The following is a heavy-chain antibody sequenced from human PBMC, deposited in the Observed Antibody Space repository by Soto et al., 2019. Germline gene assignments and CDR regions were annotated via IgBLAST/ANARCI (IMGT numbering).Heavy chain of an antibody. CDR1: GYSFTSYW. J-gene: IGHJ6*02. Sequence: GASLKISCKGSGYSFTSYWISWVRQMPGKGLEWMGRIDPSDSYTNYSPSFQGHVTISADKSISTAYLQWSSLKASDTAMYYCARLGVPAATLYYGMDVWGQGTTVTVSS. V-gene: IGHV5-10-1*01. CDR2: IDPSDSYT. CDR3: ARLGVPAATLYYGMDV. D-gene: IGHD2-2*01.